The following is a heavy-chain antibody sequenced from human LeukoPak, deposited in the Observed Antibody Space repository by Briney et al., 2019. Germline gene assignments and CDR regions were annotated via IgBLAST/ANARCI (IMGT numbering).Heavy chain of an antibody. D-gene: IGHD3-9*01. Sequence: PSATLSLTCTVSGASISNTNYYWGWIRQPPGKGLEGIGSIYYSGGSNNNPTLKRRVTICVVTSKNQYSLNLSSVTAADTAVYFCARHRTQFHVSTGYRQGIDFDSWGQGTLVTVSS. J-gene: IGHJ4*02. CDR3: ARHRTQFHVSTGYRQGIDFDS. CDR1: GASISNTNYY. V-gene: IGHV4-39*01. CDR2: IYYSGGS.